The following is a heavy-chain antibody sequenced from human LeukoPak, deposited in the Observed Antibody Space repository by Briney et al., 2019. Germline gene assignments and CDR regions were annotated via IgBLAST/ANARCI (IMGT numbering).Heavy chain of an antibody. J-gene: IGHJ6*02. V-gene: IGHV1-8*01. Sequence: ASVKVSCKASGYTFTSYDINWVRQATGQGLEWMGWMNPNSGNTGYAQKFQGRVTMTRNTSISTAYMELSSLRSEDTAVYYCARANFYDSGTYWGSDYNYYGMDVWGQGTTVTVSS. CDR3: ARANFYDSGTYWGSDYNYYGMDV. CDR2: MNPNSGNT. D-gene: IGHD3-10*01. CDR1: GYTFTSYD.